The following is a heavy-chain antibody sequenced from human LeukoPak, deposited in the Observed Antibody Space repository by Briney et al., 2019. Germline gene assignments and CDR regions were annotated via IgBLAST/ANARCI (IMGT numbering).Heavy chain of an antibody. Sequence: TAGGSLRLSCAASGFTFSTYSMNWVRQAPGKGLEWVSYISNSGDNIYYGDSVKDRFTISRDNAKDSLYLQMNSLRAEDTAVYYCVRGLSGSYSYWGQGTLVTVSS. CDR1: GFTFSTYS. D-gene: IGHD3-10*01. J-gene: IGHJ4*02. CDR3: VRGLSGSYSY. V-gene: IGHV3-21*01. CDR2: ISNSGDNI.